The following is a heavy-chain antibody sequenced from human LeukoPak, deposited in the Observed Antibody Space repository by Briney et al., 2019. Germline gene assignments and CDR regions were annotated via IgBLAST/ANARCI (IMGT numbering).Heavy chain of an antibody. D-gene: IGHD3-3*01. Sequence: GGSLRLSCAASGFTFSTFAMIWVRQPPGKGLEWVSSIFPSSDEIHYADSVKGRFTISRDNAKNSLYLQMNSLRAEDTALYYCARGRTRGIFGVVSIDYWGQGTLVTVSS. CDR1: GFTFSTFA. V-gene: IGHV3-21*04. CDR3: ARGRTRGIFGVVSIDY. J-gene: IGHJ4*02. CDR2: IFPSSDEI.